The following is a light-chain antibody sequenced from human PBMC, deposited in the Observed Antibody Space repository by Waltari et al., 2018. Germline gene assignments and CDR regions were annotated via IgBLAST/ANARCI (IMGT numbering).Light chain of an antibody. J-gene: IGLJ1*01. V-gene: IGLV2-14*01. CDR2: EVS. CDR3: SSYTSSSTYV. Sequence: QSALTQPASVSGSPGQSITISCTGTSSDVGGYNYVSWYQQHPGKAPKLMIYEVSNRPSGVSHRVSGSKSGNTAALTSSGLQAEDEADYYCSSYTSSSTYVFGTGTKVTVL. CDR1: SSDVGGYNY.